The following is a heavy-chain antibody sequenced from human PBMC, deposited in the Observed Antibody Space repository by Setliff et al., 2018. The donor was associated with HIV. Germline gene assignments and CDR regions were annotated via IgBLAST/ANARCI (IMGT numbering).Heavy chain of an antibody. D-gene: IGHD3-22*01. J-gene: IGHJ1*01. CDR3: ARGVTRDISGYYRDEYFQH. CDR1: GYTFTGYY. CDR2: INPNSGGT. V-gene: IGHV1-2*02. Sequence: ASVKVSCKASGYTFTGYYMHWVRQAPGQGLEWMGWINPNSGGTNYAQKFQGRVTMTTDTSISTAYMELSRLRSDDTAVYYCARGVTRDISGYYRDEYFQHWGQGTPVTVSS.